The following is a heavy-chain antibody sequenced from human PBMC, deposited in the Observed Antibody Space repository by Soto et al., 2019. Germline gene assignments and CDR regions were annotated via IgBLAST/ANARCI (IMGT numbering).Heavy chain of an antibody. D-gene: IGHD3-22*01. V-gene: IGHV3-13*01. CDR2: IGTAGDT. CDR1: GFTFSSYD. CDR3: AREEYYDSSGYPLDL. J-gene: IGHJ2*01. Sequence: EVQLVESGGGLVQPGGSLRLSCAASGFTFSSYDMHWVRQATGKGLEWVSAIGTAGDTYYPGSVKGRFTISRENAKNSLYLQMNSLRAGDTAVYYCAREEYYDSSGYPLDLWGRGTLVTVSS.